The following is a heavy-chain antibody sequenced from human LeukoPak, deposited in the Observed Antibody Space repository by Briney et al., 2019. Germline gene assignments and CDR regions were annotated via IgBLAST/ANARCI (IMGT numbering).Heavy chain of an antibody. J-gene: IGHJ4*02. V-gene: IGHV3-64D*06. CDR2: ISTNGGST. D-gene: IGHD6-13*01. CDR1: GFTFSSYP. CDR3: VKLSRAAATDFDY. Sequence: GGSLRLSCSASGFTFSSYPMHWVRQAPGKGLEYVSRISTNGGSTHYADSVKGRFTISRDNSKNTVNLQMSSLRVDDTAVYYCVKLSRAAATDFDYWGQRTLVTVSS.